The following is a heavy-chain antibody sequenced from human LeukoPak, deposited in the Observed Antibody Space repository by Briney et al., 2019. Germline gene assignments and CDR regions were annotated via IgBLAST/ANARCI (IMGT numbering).Heavy chain of an antibody. CDR1: GGSISSSSYY. Sequence: SETLSLTCTVSGGSISSSSYYWGWIRQPPGKGLEWIRSIYYSGSTYYNPSLKSRVTISVDTSKNQFSLKLSSVTAADTAVYYCARQELLTGYYWGQGTLVTVSS. CDR2: IYYSGST. D-gene: IGHD4/OR15-4a*01. V-gene: IGHV4-39*01. CDR3: ARQELLTGYY. J-gene: IGHJ4*02.